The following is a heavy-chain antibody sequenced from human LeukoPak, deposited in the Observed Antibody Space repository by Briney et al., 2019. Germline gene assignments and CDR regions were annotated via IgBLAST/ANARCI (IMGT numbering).Heavy chain of an antibody. CDR2: INHSGST. V-gene: IGHV4-34*01. CDR3: ARQIGYCSGGSCNTNWFDP. CDR1: GGSFSGYY. Sequence: SETLSLTCAVYGGSFSGYYWSWIRQPPGKGLEWIGEINHSGSTNYNPSLKSRVTISVDTSKNQFSLKLSSVTAADTAVYYCARQIGYCSGGSCNTNWFDPWGQGTLVTVSS. D-gene: IGHD2-15*01. J-gene: IGHJ5*02.